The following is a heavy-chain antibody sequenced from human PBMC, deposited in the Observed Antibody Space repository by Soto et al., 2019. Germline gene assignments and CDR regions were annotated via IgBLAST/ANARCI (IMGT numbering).Heavy chain of an antibody. CDR3: ARVSEQLVRSYDYGMDV. D-gene: IGHD6-6*01. Sequence: GPSVKVSCKASGGTFSSYAISWVRQAAGQGLEWMGGIIPIFGTANYAQKFQGRITITADKSTSTAYMELSSLRSEETAVYYCARVSEQLVRSYDYGMDVWGQGTRVTVSS. V-gene: IGHV1-69*06. CDR2: IIPIFGTA. CDR1: GGTFSSYA. J-gene: IGHJ6*02.